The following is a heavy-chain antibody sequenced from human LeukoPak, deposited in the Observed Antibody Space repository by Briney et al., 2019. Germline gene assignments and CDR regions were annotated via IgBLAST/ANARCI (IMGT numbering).Heavy chain of an antibody. CDR1: GFTFSSYS. Sequence: GGSLRLSCAASGFTFSSYSMNWVRQAPGKGLEWVSYISSSSSYIYYADSVKGRFTNSRDNAKNSLYLQMNSLRAEDTAVYYCARVRRPYYFDYWGQGTLVTVSS. J-gene: IGHJ4*02. CDR2: ISSSSSYI. CDR3: ARVRRPYYFDY. V-gene: IGHV3-21*01.